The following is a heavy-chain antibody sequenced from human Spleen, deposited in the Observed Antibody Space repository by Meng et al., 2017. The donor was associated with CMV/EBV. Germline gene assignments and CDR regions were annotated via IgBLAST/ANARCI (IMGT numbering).Heavy chain of an antibody. CDR1: GGSFSGYY. Sequence: SLTCAVYGGSFSGYYWSWIRQPPGKGLEWIGEINHSGSTNYNPSLKSRVTISVDTSKNQFSLKLSSVTAADTAVYYCARGRAASCDYWGQGTLVTVSS. J-gene: IGHJ4*02. CDR3: ARGRAASCDY. D-gene: IGHD6-25*01. V-gene: IGHV4-34*01. CDR2: INHSGST.